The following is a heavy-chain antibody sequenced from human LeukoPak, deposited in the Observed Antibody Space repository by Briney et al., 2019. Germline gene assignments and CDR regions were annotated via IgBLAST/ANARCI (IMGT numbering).Heavy chain of an antibody. CDR1: GFSFSTYG. CDR2: IWYDGSNK. V-gene: IGHV3-33*01. Sequence: PGGSLRLSCAASGFSFSTYGMLWVRQAPGKGLEWVAVIWYDGSNKYYADSVKGRFTISRDNSKNMLYLQMNSLRVEDTAVYYCARGGPEWPLDYWGQGTLVTVST. D-gene: IGHD3-3*01. CDR3: ARGGPEWPLDY. J-gene: IGHJ4*02.